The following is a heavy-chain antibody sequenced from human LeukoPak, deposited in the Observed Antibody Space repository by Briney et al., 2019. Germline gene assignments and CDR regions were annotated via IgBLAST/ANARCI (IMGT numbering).Heavy chain of an antibody. D-gene: IGHD4-17*01. Sequence: PGRSLRLSCAASGFTFSSYAMHWVRQAPGKGLEWVAVISYDGSNKYYADSVKGRFTISRDNSKNTLYLQMNSLRAEDTAVYYCARAGPYGDDDAFDIWGQGTMVTVSS. CDR2: ISYDGSNK. CDR3: ARAGPYGDDDAFDI. CDR1: GFTFSSYA. J-gene: IGHJ3*02. V-gene: IGHV3-30*04.